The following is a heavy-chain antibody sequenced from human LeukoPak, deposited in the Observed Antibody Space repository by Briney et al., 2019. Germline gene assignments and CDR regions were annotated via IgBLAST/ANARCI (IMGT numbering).Heavy chain of an antibody. D-gene: IGHD6-13*01. J-gene: IGHJ6*02. CDR3: ARSAADPPYYYYGMDV. CDR2: ISYDGSNK. V-gene: IGHV3-30-3*01. CDR1: GFASTNYA. Sequence: PGRSLRLSCAASGFASTNYAIHWVRQAPGKGLEWVTVISYDGSNKYYADSVKGRFTISRDNSKNTLYLQMNSLRADDTAVYYCARSAADPPYYYYGMDVWGQGTTVTVSS.